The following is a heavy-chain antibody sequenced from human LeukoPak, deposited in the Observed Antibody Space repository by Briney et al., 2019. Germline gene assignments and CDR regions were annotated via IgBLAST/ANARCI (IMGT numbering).Heavy chain of an antibody. Sequence: SEILSLTCAVYGGSFSGYYWSWIRQPPGKGLEWIGEINHSGSTNYNPSLKSRVTISVDTSKNQFSLKLSSVTAADTAVYYCARPKIAVAGLDAFDIWGQGTMITVSS. J-gene: IGHJ3*02. CDR2: INHSGST. D-gene: IGHD6-19*01. CDR1: GGSFSGYY. CDR3: ARPKIAVAGLDAFDI. V-gene: IGHV4-34*01.